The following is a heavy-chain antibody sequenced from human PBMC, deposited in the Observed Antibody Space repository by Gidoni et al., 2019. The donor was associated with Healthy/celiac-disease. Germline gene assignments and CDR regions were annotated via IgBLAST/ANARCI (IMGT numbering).Heavy chain of an antibody. D-gene: IGHD1-26*01. CDR2: IYTSGST. Sequence: QVQLQESGPGLVKPSETLSLTCTVSGGSISSYYWSWIRKPAGKGLEWIGRIYTSGSTNYNPSLKSRVTMSVDTSKNQFSLKLSSVTAADTAVYYCVRDFFMWELPDSNWFDPWGQGTLVTVSS. CDR1: GGSISSYY. J-gene: IGHJ5*02. V-gene: IGHV4-4*07. CDR3: VRDFFMWELPDSNWFDP.